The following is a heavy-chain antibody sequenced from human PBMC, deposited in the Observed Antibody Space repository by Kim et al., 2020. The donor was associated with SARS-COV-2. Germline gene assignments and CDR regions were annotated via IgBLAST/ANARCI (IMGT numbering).Heavy chain of an antibody. J-gene: IGHJ3*02. CDR1: GYTFTGYY. V-gene: IGHV1-2*02. D-gene: IGHD3-10*01. CDR3: ARDQVPMVRGVRSAFDI. CDR2: INPNSGGT. Sequence: ASVKVSCKASGYTFTGYYMHWVRQAPGQGLEWMGWINPNSGGTNYAQKFQGRVTMTRDTSISTAYMELSRLRSDDTAVYYCARDQVPMVRGVRSAFDIWGQGTMVTGSS.